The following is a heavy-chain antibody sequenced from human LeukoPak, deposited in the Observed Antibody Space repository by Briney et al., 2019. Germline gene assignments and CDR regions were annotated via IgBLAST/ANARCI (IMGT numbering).Heavy chain of an antibody. CDR1: GYTFTTYD. V-gene: IGHV1-8*03. CDR2: MNPNSANT. Sequence: ASVEVSCKASGYTFTTYDINWVRQATGQGLEWMGWMNPNSANTGYAQKFQGRVTITRNTSISTAYMELNSLRSDDTAVYYCARARLVRGPVTPLYYFDYWGQGVPVTVSS. CDR3: ARARLVRGPVTPLYYFDY. J-gene: IGHJ4*02. D-gene: IGHD2-8*02.